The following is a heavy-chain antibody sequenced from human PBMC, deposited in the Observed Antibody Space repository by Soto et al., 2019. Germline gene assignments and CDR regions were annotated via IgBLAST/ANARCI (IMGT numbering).Heavy chain of an antibody. CDR1: QGSISSYY. V-gene: IGHV4-59*01. CDR3: ATTSYYYDSSGQTGYYFDY. J-gene: IGHJ4*02. CDR2: VSQSGST. D-gene: IGHD3-22*01. Sequence: PSETLSLTCTVSQGSISSYYWSWVRQPPGKGLEWIGSVSQSGSTKYNPSLESRVTISVDTSKNHFSLKLSSVTAADTAVYFCATTSYYYDSSGQTGYYFDYWGQGTLVTVS.